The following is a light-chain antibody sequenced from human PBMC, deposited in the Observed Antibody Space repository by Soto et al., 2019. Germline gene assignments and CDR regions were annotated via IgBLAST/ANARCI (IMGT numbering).Light chain of an antibody. CDR3: QQYNTWLWT. V-gene: IGKV3-15*01. CDR1: QSINAH. Sequence: EVVMTQSPATLSVSPGERVTLSCRASQSINAHLAWYQQKPGQAPRLLIHGASTRATGIPARFSGSGFGTEFILTISSLKSEDCAVYYCQQYNTWLWTFGQGTKVEIQ. J-gene: IGKJ1*01. CDR2: GAS.